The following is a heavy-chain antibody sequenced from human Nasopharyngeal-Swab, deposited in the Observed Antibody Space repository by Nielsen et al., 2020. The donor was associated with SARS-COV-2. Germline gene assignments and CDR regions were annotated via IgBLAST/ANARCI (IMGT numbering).Heavy chain of an antibody. D-gene: IGHD6-25*01. V-gene: IGHV4-61*02. Sequence: SETLSLTCTVSGGSISSGSYYWSWIRQPAGKGLEWIGRIYTSGSTNYNPSLKSRVTISVDTSKNQFSLKLSSVTAADTAVYYCARDEKRLTDYYYHYYGMDVWGQGTTVTVSS. CDR3: ARDEKRLTDYYYHYYGMDV. CDR1: GGSISSGSYY. CDR2: IYTSGST. J-gene: IGHJ6*02.